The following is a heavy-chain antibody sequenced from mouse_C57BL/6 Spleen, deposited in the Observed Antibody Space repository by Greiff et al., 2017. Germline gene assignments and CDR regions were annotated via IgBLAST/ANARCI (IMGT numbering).Heavy chain of an antibody. J-gene: IGHJ4*01. V-gene: IGHV6-3*01. CDR1: GFTFSNYW. CDR2: IRLKSDNYAT. D-gene: IGHD1-1*01. Sequence: DVMLVESGGGLVQPGGSMKLSCVASGFTFSNYWMNWVRQSPEKGLEWVAQIRLKSDNYATHYAESVKGRFTISRDDSKSSVYLQMNNLRAEDTGIYYCASLIGAYAMDYWGQGTSVTVSS. CDR3: ASLIGAYAMDY.